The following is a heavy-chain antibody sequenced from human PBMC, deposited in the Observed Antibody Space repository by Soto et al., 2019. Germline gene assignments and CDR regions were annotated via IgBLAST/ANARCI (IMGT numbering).Heavy chain of an antibody. V-gene: IGHV1-69*13. D-gene: IGHD1-26*01. CDR2: INPFYDTT. CDR3: ARDVARSGSCFDH. J-gene: IGHJ4*02. Sequence: ASVKVSCKTSGSSDRKYAIGWVRQAPGQGLEWMGLINPFYDTTNYAQKFQGRVTITADQSTGTSYLEVSSLRSEDTAVYYCARDVARSGSCFDHWGQGTLVTVSS. CDR1: GSSDRKYA.